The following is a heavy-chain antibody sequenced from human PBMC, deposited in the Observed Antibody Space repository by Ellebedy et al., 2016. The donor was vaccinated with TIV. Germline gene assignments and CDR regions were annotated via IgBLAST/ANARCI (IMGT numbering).Heavy chain of an antibody. D-gene: IGHD5-18*01. J-gene: IGHJ4*02. V-gene: IGHV1-46*01. CDR1: PYTFASNF. Sequence: ASVKVSXKASPYTFASNFMHWVRQAPGQGLEWMGVINTGGGGTSYAQEFQGRVTVARDTSTSTVYMELSSLRSEDTAVYYCARYISGSGFHHWGQGTLVTVSS. CDR2: INTGGGGT. CDR3: ARYISGSGFHH.